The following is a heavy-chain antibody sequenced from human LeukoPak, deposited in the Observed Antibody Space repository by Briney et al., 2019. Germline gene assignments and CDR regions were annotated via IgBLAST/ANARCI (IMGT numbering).Heavy chain of an antibody. CDR1: GGSISSSSYY. J-gene: IGHJ4*02. CDR2: IYYSGST. Sequence: PSETLSLTCTVSGGSISSSSYYWGWIRQPPGKGLEWIGSIYYSGSTYYNPSLKSRVTISVDTSKNQFSLKLSSVTAADTAVYYCARLPFSINAEGATTMYFDYWGQGTLVTVSS. D-gene: IGHD1-26*01. CDR3: ARLPFSINAEGATTMYFDY. V-gene: IGHV4-39*01.